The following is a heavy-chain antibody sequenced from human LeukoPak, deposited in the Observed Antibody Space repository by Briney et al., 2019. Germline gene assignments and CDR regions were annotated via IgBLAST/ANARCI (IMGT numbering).Heavy chain of an antibody. V-gene: IGHV4-59*08. D-gene: IGHD4-17*01. CDR2: IYYSGST. Sequence: SETLSLTCTVSGGSISSYYWSWIRQPPGKGLEWIGYIYYSGSTNYNPSLKSRVTISVDTSKNQLSLKLSSVTAADTAVYYCAARLPHGDLDYWGQGTLVTVSS. CDR1: GGSISSYY. J-gene: IGHJ4*02. CDR3: AARLPHGDLDY.